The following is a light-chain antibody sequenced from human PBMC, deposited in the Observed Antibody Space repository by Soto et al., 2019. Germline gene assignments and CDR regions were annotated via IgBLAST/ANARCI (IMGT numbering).Light chain of an antibody. V-gene: IGLV2-14*01. CDR2: DVS. J-gene: IGLJ1*01. CDR3: SSYTSSSILYV. Sequence: SALTQPASGSGSPGQWITISCTGTSSDVGGYNYVSWYQQHPGKAPKLMIYDVSNRPSGVSNRFSGSKSGNTASLTISGLQAEDEADYYCSSYTSSSILYVFGTGTKVTVL. CDR1: SSDVGGYNY.